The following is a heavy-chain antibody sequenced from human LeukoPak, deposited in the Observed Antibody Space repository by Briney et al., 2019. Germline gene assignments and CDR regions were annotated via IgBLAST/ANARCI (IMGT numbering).Heavy chain of an antibody. J-gene: IGHJ5*02. CDR3: AREDRIAAAGTGSWFDP. CDR2: IYYSGRT. Sequence: QPSETLSLTCTVSGGSISSSSYYWGWLRQPPGKGLEWIGRIYYSGRTYYNPSLKRRVTISVDTSKNQFSLKLSSVTAADTAVYYCAREDRIAAAGTGSWFDPWGQGTLVTVSS. V-gene: IGHV4-39*07. D-gene: IGHD6-13*01. CDR1: GGSISSSSYY.